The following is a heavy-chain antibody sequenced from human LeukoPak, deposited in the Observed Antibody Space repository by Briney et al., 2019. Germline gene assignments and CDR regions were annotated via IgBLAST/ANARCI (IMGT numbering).Heavy chain of an antibody. D-gene: IGHD6-19*01. CDR1: GGSISSYY. CDR2: IYYSGST. V-gene: IGHV4-59*01. J-gene: IGHJ4*02. CDR3: ARVGIAVAYYYFDY. Sequence: SETQSLTCTVSGGSISSYYWSWIRQPPGKGLEWIGYIYYSGSTNYNPSLKSRVTISVDTSKNQFSLKLSSVTAADTAVYYCARVGIAVAYYYFDYWGQGTLVTVSS.